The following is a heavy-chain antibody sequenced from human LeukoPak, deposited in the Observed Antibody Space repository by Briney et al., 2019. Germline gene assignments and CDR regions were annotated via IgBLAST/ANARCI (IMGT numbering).Heavy chain of an antibody. CDR3: ARGYDFWGGPHHGMDV. D-gene: IGHD3-3*01. V-gene: IGHV4-34*01. J-gene: IGHJ6*02. CDR2: INHSGST. CDR1: GGSFSGYY. Sequence: SETLSLTCAVYGGSFSGYYWSWIRQPPGKGLEWIGEINHSGSTNYNPSLKSRVTISVDTSKNQFSLKLSSVTAADTAVYYCARGYDFWGGPHHGMDVWGQGPTVPVSS.